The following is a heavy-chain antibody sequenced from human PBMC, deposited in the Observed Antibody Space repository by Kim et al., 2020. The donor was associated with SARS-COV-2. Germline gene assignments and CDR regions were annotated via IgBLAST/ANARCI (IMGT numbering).Heavy chain of an antibody. CDR2: ISSSSSTI. D-gene: IGHD3-3*01. CDR1: GFTFSSYS. J-gene: IGHJ4*02. V-gene: IGHV3-48*02. Sequence: GGSLRLSCAASGFTFSSYSMNWVRQAPGKGLEWVSYISSSSSTIYYADSVKGRFTISRDNAKNSLYLQMNSLRDEDTAVYYCASWYYDFWSGLYWGQGTLVTVSS. CDR3: ASWYYDFWSGLY.